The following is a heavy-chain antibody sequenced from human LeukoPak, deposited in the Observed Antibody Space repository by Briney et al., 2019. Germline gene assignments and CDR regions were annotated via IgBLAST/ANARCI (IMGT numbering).Heavy chain of an antibody. D-gene: IGHD6-13*01. V-gene: IGHV3-23*01. CDR1: GFTFSSYA. CDR3: AKTRASSWFCNAEYFQH. CDR2: ISGSGGST. Sequence: PGGSLRLSCAASGFTFSSYAMSWVRQAPGKGLEWVSAISGSGGSTYYADSVKGRFTISRDNSKNTLYLQMNSLRAEDTAVYYCAKTRASSWFCNAEYFQHWGQGTLVTVSS. J-gene: IGHJ1*01.